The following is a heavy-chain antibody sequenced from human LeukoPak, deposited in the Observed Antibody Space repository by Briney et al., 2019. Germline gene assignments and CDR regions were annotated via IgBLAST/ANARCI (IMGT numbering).Heavy chain of an antibody. V-gene: IGHV4-39*01. CDR2: IYYSGST. CDR3: ARRLYYYGSGSYYFDY. CDR1: GGSISSSSYY. J-gene: IGHJ4*01. Sequence: ASETLSLTCTVSGGSISSSSYYWGWIRQPPGKGLEWIGSIYYSGSTYYNPSLKSRVTISVDTSKNQFSLKLSSVTAADTAVYYCARRLYYYGSGSYYFDYWGHGTLVTVSS. D-gene: IGHD3-10*01.